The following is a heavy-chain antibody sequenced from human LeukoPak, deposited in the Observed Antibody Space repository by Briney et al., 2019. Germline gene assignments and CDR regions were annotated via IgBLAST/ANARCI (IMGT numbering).Heavy chain of an antibody. V-gene: IGHV4-59*01. CDR2: IYYSGST. D-gene: IGHD3-22*01. Sequence: SETLSLTCTVSGGSISPYYWSWIRQPPGKGLEWIGYIYYSGSTDYNPSLKSRVTISLDTSKNQFSLKLSSVTAADTAVYYCARSTWLLDKWGQGTLVTVSS. J-gene: IGHJ4*02. CDR3: ARSTWLLDK. CDR1: GGSISPYY.